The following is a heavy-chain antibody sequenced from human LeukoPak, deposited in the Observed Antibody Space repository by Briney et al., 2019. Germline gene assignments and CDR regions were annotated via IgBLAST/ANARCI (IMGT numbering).Heavy chain of an antibody. Sequence: SETLSLTCSVSGDSIISYYWNWLRQSPGKGLEWIGHIHHFGRTEYNSSLRSRVTMFLDSSKNQFSLKLTSVTPTDTAVYYCARGLWTQPGLVPFNYWGQGILVTVSS. D-gene: IGHD5-18*01. CDR1: GDSIISYY. CDR3: ARGLWTQPGLVPFNY. V-gene: IGHV4-59*01. J-gene: IGHJ4*02. CDR2: IHHFGRT.